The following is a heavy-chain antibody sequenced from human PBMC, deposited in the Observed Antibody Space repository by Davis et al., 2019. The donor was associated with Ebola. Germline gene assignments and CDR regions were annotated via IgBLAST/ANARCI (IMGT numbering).Heavy chain of an antibody. CDR1: GGSLSNYY. J-gene: IGHJ6*02. CDR2: IHPSGST. V-gene: IGHV4-34*09. Sequence: LRLSCAVYGGSLSNYYWSWSRQPPGKGLEWIGEIHPSGSTYSNPSLKSRVTISVDTSKNQFSLKLSSVTAADPAVYYCAREGGGCSSTSCFYYYYYGMDVWGQGTTVTVSS. D-gene: IGHD2-2*01. CDR3: AREGGGCSSTSCFYYYYYGMDV.